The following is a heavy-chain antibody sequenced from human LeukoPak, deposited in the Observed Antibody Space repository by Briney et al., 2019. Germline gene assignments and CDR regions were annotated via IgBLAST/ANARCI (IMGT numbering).Heavy chain of an antibody. CDR3: AKVYRVAGTGYYFDY. Sequence: PGGSLRLSCAASGFTFSSYAMSWVRQAPGKGLEWVAAISGSGGSTYYADSVKGRFTISRDNSKNTLYLQMNSLRAEDTAVYYCAKVYRVAGTGYYFDYWGQGTLVTVSS. CDR1: GFTFSSYA. D-gene: IGHD6-19*01. J-gene: IGHJ4*02. V-gene: IGHV3-23*01. CDR2: ISGSGGST.